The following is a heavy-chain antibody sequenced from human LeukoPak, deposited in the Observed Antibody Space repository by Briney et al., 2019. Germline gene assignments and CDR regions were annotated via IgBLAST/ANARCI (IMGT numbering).Heavy chain of an antibody. CDR1: GYTFTSYY. CDR2: INPSGGST. D-gene: IGHD3-16*01. V-gene: IGHV1-46*01. Sequence: ASVKVSCEASGYTFTSYYMHWVRQAPGQGLEWMGIINPSGGSTSYAQKFQGRVTMTRDTSTSTVYMELSSLRSEDTAVYYCARDPAARRGSYWGQGTLVTVSS. CDR3: ARDPAARRGSY. J-gene: IGHJ4*02.